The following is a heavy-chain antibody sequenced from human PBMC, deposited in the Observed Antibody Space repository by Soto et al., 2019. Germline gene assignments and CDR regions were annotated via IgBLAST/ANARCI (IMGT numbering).Heavy chain of an antibody. CDR3: ARRVRYGDYEYYFDY. Sequence: PRESLKISCKASGYSLTSYWIGWVRQMPGKGLEWMGIIYLGDSDTRYSPSFEGQVTMSADKSIGTAYLQWSSLKASDTAMYFCARRVRYGDYEYYFDYWGQGTLVTVSS. J-gene: IGHJ4*02. CDR2: IYLGDSDT. D-gene: IGHD4-17*01. CDR1: GYSLTSYW. V-gene: IGHV5-51*01.